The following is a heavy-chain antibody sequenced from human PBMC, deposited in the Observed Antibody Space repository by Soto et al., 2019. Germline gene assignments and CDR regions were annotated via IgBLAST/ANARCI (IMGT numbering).Heavy chain of an antibody. Sequence: SVKVSCKASGGTFSSYTISWVRQAPGQGLEWMGRIIPILGIANYAQKIQDRVTITADKSTSTAYMELSSLRSEDTAVYYCARWTKVTGDDAFDIWGQGTMVTVSS. J-gene: IGHJ3*02. CDR2: IIPILGIA. V-gene: IGHV1-69*02. CDR3: ARWTKVTGDDAFDI. D-gene: IGHD4-17*01. CDR1: GGTFSSYT.